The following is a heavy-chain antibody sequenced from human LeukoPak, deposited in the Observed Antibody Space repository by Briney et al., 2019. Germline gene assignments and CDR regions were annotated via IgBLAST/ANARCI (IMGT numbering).Heavy chain of an antibody. CDR2: IYHSGST. Sequence: SETLSLTCTVSGDSISGYYWSWIRQPPGKGLEWIGYIYHSGSTYYNPSLKSRVTISVDRSKNQFSLKLSSVTAADTAVYYCARGTVYYYYGMDVWGQGTTVTVSS. V-gene: IGHV4-30-2*01. D-gene: IGHD2-2*01. CDR3: ARGTVYYYYGMDV. CDR1: GDSISGYY. J-gene: IGHJ6*02.